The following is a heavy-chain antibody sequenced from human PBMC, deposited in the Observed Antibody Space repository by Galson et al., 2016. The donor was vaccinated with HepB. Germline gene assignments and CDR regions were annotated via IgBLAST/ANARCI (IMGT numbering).Heavy chain of an antibody. CDR2: IHHTGST. J-gene: IGHJ4*02. CDR3: AAYLWAAHRPYFDF. V-gene: IGHV4-34*08. Sequence: SETLSLTCGVDGLTFTGYFWSWMRQVPGKGLEWLGEIHHTGSTNYNPSVESRISITVDTSKRQFSLTLTSVTAADTALYYCAAYLWAAHRPYFDFWSQGILVTVSS. D-gene: IGHD3-16*01. CDR1: GLTFTGYF.